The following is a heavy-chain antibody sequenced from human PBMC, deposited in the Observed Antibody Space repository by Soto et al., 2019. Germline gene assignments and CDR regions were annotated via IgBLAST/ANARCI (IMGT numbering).Heavy chain of an antibody. J-gene: IGHJ4*02. CDR1: GFTFSSYG. D-gene: IGHD3-10*01. CDR3: ARDRGPMVRGLIGY. Sequence: QVQLVESGGGVVQPGRSLRLSCAASGFTFSSYGMHWVRQAPGKGLEWVAVIWYDGSNKYYADSVKGRFTISRDNSKNTLYLQMNSLRAEDTAVYYCARDRGPMVRGLIGYWGQGTLVTVSS. CDR2: IWYDGSNK. V-gene: IGHV3-33*01.